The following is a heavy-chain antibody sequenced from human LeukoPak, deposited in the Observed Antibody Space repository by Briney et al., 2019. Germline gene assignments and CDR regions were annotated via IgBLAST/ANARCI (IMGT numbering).Heavy chain of an antibody. Sequence: PSETLSLTCTVSGGSISSSNYYWGWIRQPPGKGLEWIGSIYYSGITYYNPSLKSRVTISVETSNNQFSLKLSSVTAADTAMYYCARLLIYCSSTSCYFDYWGQGTLVTVSS. J-gene: IGHJ4*02. CDR2: IYYSGIT. D-gene: IGHD2-2*01. CDR1: GGSISSSNYY. CDR3: ARLLIYCSSTSCYFDY. V-gene: IGHV4-39*01.